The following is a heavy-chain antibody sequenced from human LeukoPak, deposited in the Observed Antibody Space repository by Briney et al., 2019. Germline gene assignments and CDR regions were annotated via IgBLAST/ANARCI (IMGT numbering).Heavy chain of an antibody. J-gene: IGHJ3*02. CDR1: GGSISSSNW. V-gene: IGHV4-4*02. CDR3: AKGIAVAGTGDAFDI. CDR2: IYHSGST. Sequence: SETLSLTCAVSGGSISSSNWWSWVRQPPGKGLEWIREIYHSGSTNYNPSLKSRVTISVDKSKNQFSLKLSSVTAADTAVYYCAKGIAVAGTGDAFDIWGQGTMVTVSS. D-gene: IGHD6-19*01.